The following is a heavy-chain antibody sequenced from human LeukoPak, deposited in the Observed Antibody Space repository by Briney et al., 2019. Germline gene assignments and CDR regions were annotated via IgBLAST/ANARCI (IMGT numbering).Heavy chain of an antibody. CDR3: ARDSADYGDPP. Sequence: VWVSRINGDGSNINYADSVKGRFTISRDNAKNTLYLQMNSLRAEDTAVYYCARDSADYGDPPWGQGTLVTVSS. CDR2: INGDGSNI. D-gene: IGHD4-17*01. V-gene: IGHV3-74*01. J-gene: IGHJ5*02.